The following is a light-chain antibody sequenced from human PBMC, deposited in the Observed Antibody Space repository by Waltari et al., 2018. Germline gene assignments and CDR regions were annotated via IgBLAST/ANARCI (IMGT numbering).Light chain of an antibody. J-gene: IGKJ5*01. CDR2: GAS. CDR3: QQYGDLPLT. Sequence: ELVLTLSPGTLSLSTVERATFSCWATQSVSSGSLAWYQQKPGQAPRLLIHGASSRATGVPDRFSGSGSGTDFTLTINRLEAEDFAVYYCQQYGDLPLTFGQGTRLEIK. CDR1: QSVSSGS. V-gene: IGKV3-20*01.